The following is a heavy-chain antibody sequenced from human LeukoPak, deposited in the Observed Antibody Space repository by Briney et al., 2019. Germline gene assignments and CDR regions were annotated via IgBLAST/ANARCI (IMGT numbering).Heavy chain of an antibody. CDR2: ISGRGGST. V-gene: IGHV3-23*01. CDR3: AKDRGATTPYVDAFDI. D-gene: IGHD4-17*01. J-gene: IGHJ3*02. Sequence: PGGSLRLSCAASGFTFSSYAMSWVRQAPGKGLEWVSGISGRGGSTYYAESVKGRFTISRDNSKNTLYLQMNSLRAEDTAVYYCAKDRGATTPYVDAFDIWGQGTMVTVSS. CDR1: GFTFSSYA.